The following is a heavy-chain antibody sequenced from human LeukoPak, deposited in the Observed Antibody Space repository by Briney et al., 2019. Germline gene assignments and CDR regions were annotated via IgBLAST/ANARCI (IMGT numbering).Heavy chain of an antibody. D-gene: IGHD4-17*01. CDR3: ARGGRTTWHGMDV. CDR2: IWYDGSNK. CDR1: GFTFSTYG. V-gene: IGHV3-33*01. Sequence: PGRSLRLSCAASGFTFSTYGMHWVRQAPGKGLEWVAVIWYDGSNKNYADSVKGRFTISRDNSKNTLYLQMNSLRAEDTAVHYCARGGRTTWHGMDVWGQGTTVTVSS. J-gene: IGHJ6*02.